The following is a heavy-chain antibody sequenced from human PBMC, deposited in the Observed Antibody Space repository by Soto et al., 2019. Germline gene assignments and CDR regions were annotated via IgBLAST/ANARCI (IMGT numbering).Heavy chain of an antibody. CDR3: ARYGNDFWSGYYTGFDP. J-gene: IGHJ5*02. CDR1: GGSVSSGSYY. V-gene: IGHV4-61*01. CDR2: IYYSGST. Sequence: SETLSLTCTVSGGSVSSGSYYWSWIRQPPGKGLEWTGYIYYSGSTNYNPSLKSRVTISVDTSKNQFSLKLSSVTAADTAVYYCARYGNDFWSGYYTGFDPWGQGTLVTVSS. D-gene: IGHD3-3*01.